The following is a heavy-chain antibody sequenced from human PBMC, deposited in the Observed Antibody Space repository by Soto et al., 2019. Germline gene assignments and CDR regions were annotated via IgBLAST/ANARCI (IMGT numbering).Heavy chain of an antibody. CDR2: VISDGITT. CDR1: GFTFSTYW. J-gene: IGHJ6*02. D-gene: IGHD2-15*01. CDR3: ARVGCSGGNCSPHYFYGMDV. Sequence: GGSLRLSCAASGFTFSTYWMHWVRQAPGKGLVWVSRVISDGITTSYADSVKGRFTISRDNAKNTLYLQMNSLRAEDTAVYYCARVGCSGGNCSPHYFYGMDVWGQGTTVTVSS. V-gene: IGHV3-74*01.